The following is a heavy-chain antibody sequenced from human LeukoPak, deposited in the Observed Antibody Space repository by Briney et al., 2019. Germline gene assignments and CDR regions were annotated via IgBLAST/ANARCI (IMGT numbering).Heavy chain of an antibody. D-gene: IGHD2-15*01. CDR1: GFTFSSYA. CDR2: ISYDGSNK. CDR3: ARDFPYCSGGSCWGYFDY. J-gene: IGHJ4*02. Sequence: HPGGSLRLSCAASGFTFSSYAMHWVRQAPGKGLEWVAVISYDGSNKYYADSVKGRFTISRDNSKNTLYLQMNSLRAEDTAVYYCARDFPYCSGGSCWGYFDYWGQGTLVTVSS. V-gene: IGHV3-30*04.